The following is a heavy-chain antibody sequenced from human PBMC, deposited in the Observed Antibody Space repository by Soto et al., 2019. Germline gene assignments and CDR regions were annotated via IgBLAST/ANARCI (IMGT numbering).Heavy chain of an antibody. CDR2: ISSSSSYI. CDR1: GFTFSSYS. J-gene: IGHJ3*02. CDR3: AKEATMIVVEGAFDI. V-gene: IGHV3-21*04. D-gene: IGHD3-22*01. Sequence: GGSLRLSCAASGFTFSSYSMNWVRQAPGKGLEWVSSISSSSSYIYYADSVKGRFTISRDNSKNTLYLQMNSLRAEDTAVYYCAKEATMIVVEGAFDIWGQGTMVTVSS.